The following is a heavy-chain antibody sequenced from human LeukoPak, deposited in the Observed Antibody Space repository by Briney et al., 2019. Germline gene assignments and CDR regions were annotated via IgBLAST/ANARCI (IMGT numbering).Heavy chain of an antibody. CDR3: AHKARIGAQFDY. CDR1: GFSFSTSRVG. J-gene: IGHJ4*02. V-gene: IGHV2-5*02. Sequence: SGPTLVNPTQTLTLTCTFSGFSFSTSRVGVGWIRQPPGKALEWLAHIHWDDDKRYSPSLKSRLTIAKVTFKNQVVLTMTNMDPVDTATYYCAHKARIGAQFDYWGQGTLVTVSS. CDR2: IHWDDDK. D-gene: IGHD6-25*01.